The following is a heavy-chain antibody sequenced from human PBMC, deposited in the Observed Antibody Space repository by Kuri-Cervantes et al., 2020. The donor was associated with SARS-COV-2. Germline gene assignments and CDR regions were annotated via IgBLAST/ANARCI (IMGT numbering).Heavy chain of an antibody. Sequence: KIYWGASGYAFTSYAMHWVRQAPGQRLECMGWINAGNGNTKYSQKFQGRVTITRDTSASTAYMELSSLRSEDTAVYYCARTYQNYYGSGSFSANYYGMAVWGQGTTITVSS. D-gene: IGHD3-10*01. CDR2: INAGNGNT. J-gene: IGHJ6*02. CDR3: ARTYQNYYGSGSFSANYYGMAV. V-gene: IGHV1-3*01. CDR1: GYAFTSYA.